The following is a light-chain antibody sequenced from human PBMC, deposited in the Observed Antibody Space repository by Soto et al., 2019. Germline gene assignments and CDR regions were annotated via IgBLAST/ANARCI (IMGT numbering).Light chain of an antibody. CDR1: SSDVGGYNY. CDR2: EVS. J-gene: IGLJ2*01. CDR3: SSYAGSNNFVV. Sequence: QSALTQPPSAYGSSGQSVTISCTGTSSDVGGYNYVSWYQQHPGKAPKLMIYEVSKRPSGVPDRFSGSKSGNTASLTVSGLQDEDEADYYCSSYAGSNNFVVFGGGTKVTVL. V-gene: IGLV2-8*01.